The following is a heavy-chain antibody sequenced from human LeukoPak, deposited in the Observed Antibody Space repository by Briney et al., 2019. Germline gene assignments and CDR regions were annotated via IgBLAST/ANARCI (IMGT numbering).Heavy chain of an antibody. Sequence: SVKVSCKASGGTFSSYAISWVRQAPGQGLEWMGRIIPILGIANYAQKFHGRVTITADKSTSTAYMELSSLRSEDTAVYYCAGRAQRWLQSDYYFDYWGQGTLVTVSS. CDR1: GGTFSSYA. V-gene: IGHV1-69*04. J-gene: IGHJ4*02. CDR3: AGRAQRWLQSDYYFDY. CDR2: IIPILGIA. D-gene: IGHD5-24*01.